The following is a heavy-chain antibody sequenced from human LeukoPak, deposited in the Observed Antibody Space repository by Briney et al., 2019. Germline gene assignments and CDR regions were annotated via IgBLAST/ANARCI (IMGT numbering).Heavy chain of an antibody. CDR2: INPNSGGT. V-gene: IGHV1-2*02. CDR3: ARARTNNWYFDL. CDR1: GYTFTGYY. J-gene: IGHJ2*01. D-gene: IGHD2-8*01. Sequence: ASVKDSCKASGYTFTGYYMHWVRQAPGHGLEWMGWINPNSGGTNYAQKFQGRVTMNRDTSISTAYMELSRLRSDDTAVYYCARARTNNWYFDLWGRGTLVTVSS.